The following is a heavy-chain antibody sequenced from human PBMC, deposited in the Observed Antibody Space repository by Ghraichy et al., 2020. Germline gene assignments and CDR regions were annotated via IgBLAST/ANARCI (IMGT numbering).Heavy chain of an antibody. CDR2: IWYDGSNK. Sequence: GGSLRLSCAAFGFTFSSYSMHWVRQAPGKGLEWVAVIWYDGSNKYYADSVKGRFTISRDNSKNTLYLQMNSLRAEDTAVYYCAREWGMDVWGQGTTVTVSS. V-gene: IGHV3-33*08. CDR1: GFTFSSYS. CDR3: AREWGMDV. J-gene: IGHJ6*02.